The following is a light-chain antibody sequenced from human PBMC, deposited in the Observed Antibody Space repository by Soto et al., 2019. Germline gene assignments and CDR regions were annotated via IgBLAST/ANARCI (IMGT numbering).Light chain of an antibody. CDR1: QDVSSK. J-gene: IGKJ1*01. CDR2: GAS. Sequence: ELVVTQSPATLSVSPGERVTLSCRTSQDVSSKLAWYQQKAGQAPRLLIYGASSRATGIPDRFSGSGSGTDFTLTISRLEPEDFAVYYCQQYGSSPTTFGQGTKVDIK. CDR3: QQYGSSPTT. V-gene: IGKV3-20*01.